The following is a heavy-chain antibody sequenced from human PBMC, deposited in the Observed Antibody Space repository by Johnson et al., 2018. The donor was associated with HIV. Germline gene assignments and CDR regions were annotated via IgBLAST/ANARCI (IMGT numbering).Heavy chain of an antibody. Sequence: QEKLVESGGGLVKPGGSLRLSCAASGFTFSDYYMSWIRQAPGKGLEWVSYISSSGSTIYYADSVKGRFTISRDNAKNSLYLQMNSLRAEDTAVYYCARAGRLRYFDWLLSAFDIWGQGTMVTVSP. CDR2: ISSSGSTI. V-gene: IGHV3-11*04. CDR1: GFTFSDYY. J-gene: IGHJ3*02. CDR3: ARAGRLRYFDWLLSAFDI. D-gene: IGHD3-9*01.